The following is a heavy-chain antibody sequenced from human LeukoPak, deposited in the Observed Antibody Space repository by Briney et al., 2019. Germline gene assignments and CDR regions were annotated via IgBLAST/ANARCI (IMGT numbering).Heavy chain of an antibody. D-gene: IGHD1-26*01. J-gene: IGHJ6*02. Sequence: GGSLRLSCAASGFTFTSYAMSWVRQAPGKGLEWVSYISSSSSYTNYADSVKGRFTISRDNAKNSLYLQMNSLRAEDTAVYYCARASGSYYYYYGMDVWGQGTTVTVSS. CDR3: ARASGSYYYYYGMDV. CDR1: GFTFTSYA. CDR2: ISSSSSYT. V-gene: IGHV3-11*05.